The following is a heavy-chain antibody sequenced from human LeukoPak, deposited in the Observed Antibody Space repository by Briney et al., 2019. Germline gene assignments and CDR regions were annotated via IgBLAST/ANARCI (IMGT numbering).Heavy chain of an antibody. D-gene: IGHD2-15*01. J-gene: IGHJ4*02. CDR3: AREPPYCSGGSCYSGSGTGFDY. V-gene: IGHV4-59*01. CDR2: IYYSGST. CDR1: GGSISSYY. Sequence: PSETLSLTCTVSGGSISSYYWSWIRQPPGKGLEWIGYIYYSGSTNYNPSLKSRVTISVDTSKNQFSLKLSSVTAADTAVYYCAREPPYCSGGSCYSGSGTGFDYWGQGTLVTVSS.